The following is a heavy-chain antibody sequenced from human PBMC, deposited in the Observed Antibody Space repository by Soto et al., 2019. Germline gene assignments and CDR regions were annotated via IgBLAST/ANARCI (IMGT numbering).Heavy chain of an antibody. D-gene: IGHD6-6*01. CDR1: GYTFTGYY. J-gene: IGHJ1*01. V-gene: IGHV1-2*02. CDR2: INPNSGGT. CDR3: AREGSSSSKYFQH. Sequence: ASVKVSCKASGYTFTGYYMHWVLQAPGQGLEWMGWINPNSGGTNYAQNFQGRVTMTRDTSISTAYMELYTLTSDDTAMYYCAREGSSSSKYFQHWGQGTLVTVSS.